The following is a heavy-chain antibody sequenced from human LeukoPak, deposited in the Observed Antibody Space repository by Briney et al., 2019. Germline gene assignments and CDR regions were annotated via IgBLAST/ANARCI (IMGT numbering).Heavy chain of an antibody. CDR3: ATNYYGSGSYYSVDY. Sequence: SVKVSCKASGGTFSSYAISWVRQAPGQGLEWMGGIIPIFGTANYAQKFQGRVTITTDESTSTAYMELSSLRSEDTAVYYCATNYYGSGSYYSVDYWGQGTLVTVSS. CDR1: GGTFSSYA. V-gene: IGHV1-69*05. CDR2: IIPIFGTA. D-gene: IGHD3-10*01. J-gene: IGHJ4*02.